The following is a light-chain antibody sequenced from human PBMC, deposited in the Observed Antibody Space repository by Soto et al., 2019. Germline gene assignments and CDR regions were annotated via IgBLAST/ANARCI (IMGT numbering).Light chain of an antibody. CDR3: QQLFDSPIT. J-gene: IGKJ5*01. V-gene: IGKV1-17*01. CDR1: QGIRNA. CDR2: AAS. Sequence: DIQMTQSPSTLSASVGYRVTITCRAIQGIRNALGWYQQEPGKAPKRLIYAASSLQSGVPSRFSATVSGTEFSLTITSLQPEDFATYYCQQLFDSPITFGQGTRLEIK.